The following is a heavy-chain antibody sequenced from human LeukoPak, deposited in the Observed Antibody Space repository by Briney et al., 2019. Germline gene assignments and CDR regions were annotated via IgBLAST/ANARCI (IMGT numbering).Heavy chain of an antibody. CDR2: INHSGST. V-gene: IGHV4-34*01. CDR3: ARGHLGGFWGGYWD. D-gene: IGHD3-3*01. J-gene: IGHJ4*02. CDR1: GGSFSGYY. Sequence: SETLSLTCAVYGGSFSGYYWSWIRQPPGKGLEWIGEINHSGSTNYNPSLKSRVTISVDTSKNQFSLKLSSVTAADTAVYYCARGHLGGFWGGYWDWGQGTLVTVSS.